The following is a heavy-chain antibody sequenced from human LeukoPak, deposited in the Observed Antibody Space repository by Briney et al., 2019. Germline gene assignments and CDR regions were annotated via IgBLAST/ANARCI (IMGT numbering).Heavy chain of an antibody. D-gene: IGHD3-3*01. V-gene: IGHV4-39*01. J-gene: IGHJ4*02. CDR2: IYYTXRT. CDR1: GDSISDINHX. CDR3: ARHGPTDLWSGYQFDS. Sequence: SETLSLTCTVSGDSISDINHXXXWXRQPPXXXXXXXXXIYYTXRTFYNPSXXXRVXIXRDTSKNQFSLKLSSLTTADTAVYYCARHGPTDLWSGYQFDSWGQGTLITVSS.